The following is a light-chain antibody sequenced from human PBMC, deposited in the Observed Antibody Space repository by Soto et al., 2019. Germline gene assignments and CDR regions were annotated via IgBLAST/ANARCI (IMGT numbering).Light chain of an antibody. CDR2: DAS. V-gene: IGKV1-33*01. CDR1: QDISNY. Sequence: DGQVTQSPSSLSASVGDRVTITCQASQDISNYLNWYQQKPGKAPKLLIYDASNLETGVPSRFSGSGSGTDFTFTISSLQPEDIATYYCQQYDNLSITFGQGRRLE. J-gene: IGKJ5*01. CDR3: QQYDNLSIT.